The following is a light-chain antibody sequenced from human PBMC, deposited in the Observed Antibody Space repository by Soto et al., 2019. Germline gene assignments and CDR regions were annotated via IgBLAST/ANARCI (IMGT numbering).Light chain of an antibody. V-gene: IGLV2-14*03. CDR2: DVS. J-gene: IGLJ2*01. Sequence: QSALTQPASVSGSPGQSITISCTGAVSEVAGYTYVSWYQQHPGKGPKVIIYDVSNRPSGVSNRFSGSKSGTTASLTISGLQAEDEADYCCSAFTSILGLFGGGTKVTVL. CDR3: SAFTSILGL. CDR1: VSEVAGYTY.